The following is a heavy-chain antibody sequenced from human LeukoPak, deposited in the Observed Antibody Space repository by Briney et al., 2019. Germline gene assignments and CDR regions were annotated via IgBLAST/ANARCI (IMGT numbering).Heavy chain of an antibody. J-gene: IGHJ3*02. CDR2: IKEDGSKI. CDR1: GFTFSSYW. V-gene: IGHV3-7*01. CDR3: TRDRNYYDSSGYYDAFDI. Sequence: GGSLRLSCAASGFTFSSYWMIWVRQAPGKGLEGVANIKEDGSKIYYEDSVKGRFTISRDNAKNSLYLQINSLRAEDTAVYFCTRDRNYYDSSGYYDAFDIWGQGTMVTVSS. D-gene: IGHD3-22*01.